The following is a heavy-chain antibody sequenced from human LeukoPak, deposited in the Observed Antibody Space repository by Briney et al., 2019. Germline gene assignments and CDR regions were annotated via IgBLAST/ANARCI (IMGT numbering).Heavy chain of an antibody. CDR3: ARDSGERGSGSYLIAY. J-gene: IGHJ4*02. Sequence: SVKVSCKSSGYTFTGYYLYWVRQAPGQGLEWMGGIIPIFGTANYAQKFQGRVTITADESTSTAYMELSSLRSEDTAVYYCARDSGERGSGSYLIAYWGQGTLVTVSS. CDR1: GYTFTGYY. D-gene: IGHD3-10*01. V-gene: IGHV1-69*13. CDR2: IIPIFGTA.